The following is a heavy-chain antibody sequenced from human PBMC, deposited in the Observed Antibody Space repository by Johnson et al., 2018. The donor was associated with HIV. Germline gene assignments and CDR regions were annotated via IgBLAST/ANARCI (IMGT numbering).Heavy chain of an antibody. D-gene: IGHD3-22*01. CDR2: IHSGGST. J-gene: IGHJ3*02. CDR1: GFTVSSNY. Sequence: VQLVESGGGLVQPGGSLRLSCAASGFTVSSNYMSWVRQAPGKGLEWVSVIHSGGSTYYADSVKGRFTISRDNSKNTLYLQMNSLRAEDTAVYYCASVPMIVVLDGAFDIWGQGTMVTVSS. CDR3: ASVPMIVVLDGAFDI. V-gene: IGHV3-66*01.